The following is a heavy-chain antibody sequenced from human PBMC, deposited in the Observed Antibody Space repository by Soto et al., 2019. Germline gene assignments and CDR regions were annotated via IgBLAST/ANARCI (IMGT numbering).Heavy chain of an antibody. D-gene: IGHD3-22*01. Sequence: GGSLRLSCAASGFTFSSYGMHWVRQAPGKGLEWVAVISYDGSNKYYADSVKGRFTISRDNSKNTLYLQMNSLRAEDTAVYYCAKEDAYYYDSSGPPGAFDIWGQGTMVTVSS. CDR3: AKEDAYYYDSSGPPGAFDI. V-gene: IGHV3-30*18. CDR1: GFTFSSYG. CDR2: ISYDGSNK. J-gene: IGHJ3*02.